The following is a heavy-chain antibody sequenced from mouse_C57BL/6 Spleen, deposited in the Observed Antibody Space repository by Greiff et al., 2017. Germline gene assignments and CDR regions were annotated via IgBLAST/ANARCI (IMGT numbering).Heavy chain of an antibody. CDR1: GYTFTSYW. CDR2: IDPSDSYT. CDR3: ARRRLLHDFDY. Sequence: QVQLQQPGAELVMPGASVKLSCKASGYTFTSYWMHWVKQRPGQGLEWIGEIDPSDSYTNYNQKFKGKSTLTVDKSSSTAYMQRSSLTSEDSAVYYCARRRLLHDFDYWGQGTTLTVSS. D-gene: IGHD2-3*01. V-gene: IGHV1-69*01. J-gene: IGHJ2*01.